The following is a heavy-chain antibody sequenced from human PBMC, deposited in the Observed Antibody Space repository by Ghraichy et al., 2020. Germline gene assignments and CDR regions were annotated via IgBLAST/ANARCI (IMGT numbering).Heavy chain of an antibody. D-gene: IGHD3-10*01. CDR1: GTSIRAYF. CDR2: IFYSGGA. Sequence: SPTLSLTCTVSGTSIRAYFWSWIRQPPGKGLEWIGDIFYSGGASYNPSLKSRVTISIDASNNQFSLNLTSVTAADTAVYYCARMGGYKAPLWYWGQGTLVAVSS. J-gene: IGHJ4*02. V-gene: IGHV4-59*01. CDR3: ARMGGYKAPLWY.